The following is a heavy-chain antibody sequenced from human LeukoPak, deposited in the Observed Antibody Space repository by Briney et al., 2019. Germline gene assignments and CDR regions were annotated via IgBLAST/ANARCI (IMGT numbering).Heavy chain of an antibody. J-gene: IGHJ6*03. V-gene: IGHV4-34*01. CDR2: INHSGST. Sequence: KASETLSLTCAVYGGSFSGYYWSWIRQPPGKGLEWIGEINHSGSTNYNPSLKSRVTISVDTSKNQFSLKLSSVTAADTAVYYCARAGDFWSGYPSRNYMDVWGKGTTVTVSS. D-gene: IGHD3-3*01. CDR3: ARAGDFWSGYPSRNYMDV. CDR1: GGSFSGYY.